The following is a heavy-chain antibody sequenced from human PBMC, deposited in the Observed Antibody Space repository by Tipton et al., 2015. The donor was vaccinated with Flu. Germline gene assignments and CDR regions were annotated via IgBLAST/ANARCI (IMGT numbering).Heavy chain of an antibody. D-gene: IGHD3-10*02. CDR2: IYASGST. CDR1: SGSIRSTNYF. V-gene: IGHV4-61*02. Sequence: GLVKPSETLSLTCTVSSGSIRSTNYFCAWIRQPAGKGLEWIGRIYASGSTTYNPSLKSRVTISVDTSKSQFSLMLRSVTAADTAVYYCARLSYYDVDLKNFYFDYWGQGALVTVSS. J-gene: IGHJ4*02. CDR3: ARLSYYDVDLKNFYFDY.